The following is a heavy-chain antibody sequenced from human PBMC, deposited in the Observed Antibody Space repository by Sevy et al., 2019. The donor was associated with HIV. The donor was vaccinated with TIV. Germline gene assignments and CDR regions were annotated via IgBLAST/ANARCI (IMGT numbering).Heavy chain of an antibody. D-gene: IGHD2-2*01. V-gene: IGHV1-69*13. Sequence: ASVKVSCKASVGTFSKYAITWVRQAPGQGLERMGGIIPIFGTANYAQKFQGRVTITADESTSTAYMELSSLRSEDTAVYYCARDRGFSSTSEYGMDVWGQGTTVTVSS. CDR2: IIPIFGTA. CDR3: ARDRGFSSTSEYGMDV. CDR1: VGTFSKYA. J-gene: IGHJ6*02.